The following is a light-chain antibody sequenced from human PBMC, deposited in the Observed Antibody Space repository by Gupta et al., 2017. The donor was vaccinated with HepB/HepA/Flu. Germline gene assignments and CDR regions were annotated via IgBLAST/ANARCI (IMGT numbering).Light chain of an antibody. CDR2: DAS. CDR1: QSVGNS. CDR3: QQRSNWPLT. V-gene: IGKV3-11*01. Sequence: EVVLTQSPATLSLSPGERATTSCRASQSVGNSLAWYQQKPGQVPRLLIYDASYRATGIPARFSGSGSGTDFTVTISSLEPEDFAVYYCQQRSNWPLTFGGGTKVEIK. J-gene: IGKJ4*01.